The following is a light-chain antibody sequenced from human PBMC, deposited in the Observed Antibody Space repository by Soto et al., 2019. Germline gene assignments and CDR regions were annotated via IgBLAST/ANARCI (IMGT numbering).Light chain of an antibody. CDR1: SSDVGDYDF. Sequence: QSALTQPRSVSGSPGQSVTLSCTGTSSDVGDYDFVSWYRHHPGKVPKLMIFDVSGRPSGVPHRFSGSKSGNTASLTISGLQAEDEGIYYCCSYAGGHTWVFGGGTK. CDR2: DVS. V-gene: IGLV2-11*01. CDR3: CSYAGGHTWV. J-gene: IGLJ3*02.